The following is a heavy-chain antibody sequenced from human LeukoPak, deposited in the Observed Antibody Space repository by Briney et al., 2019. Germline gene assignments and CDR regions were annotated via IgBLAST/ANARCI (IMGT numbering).Heavy chain of an antibody. J-gene: IGHJ5*02. CDR2: SKYDGSTA. Sequence: GGSLRLSCETSGFTLKNYWMSWLRRAPGKGLEWVSRSKYDGSTAMYAESVKGRFTISRDDARGTLYLQMNSLRVDDTAVYYCAKSDWFDPCGRGILVTVSS. V-gene: IGHV3-74*03. CDR3: AKSDWFDP. CDR1: GFTLKNYW.